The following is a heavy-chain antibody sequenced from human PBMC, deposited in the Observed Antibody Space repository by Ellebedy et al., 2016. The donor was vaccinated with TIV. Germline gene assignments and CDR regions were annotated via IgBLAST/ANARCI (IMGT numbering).Heavy chain of an antibody. V-gene: IGHV3-7*01. Sequence: GESLKISXSASGFTFSDYWMSWVRQAPGKGLEWVATIHPDGSETYYVDSVEGRFSVSRDNAKNSLYLQMNSLRTEDTAVYYCARAMGSGDGTWGQGALVTVSS. J-gene: IGHJ5*02. CDR2: IHPDGSET. D-gene: IGHD2-15*01. CDR3: ARAMGSGDGT. CDR1: GFTFSDYW.